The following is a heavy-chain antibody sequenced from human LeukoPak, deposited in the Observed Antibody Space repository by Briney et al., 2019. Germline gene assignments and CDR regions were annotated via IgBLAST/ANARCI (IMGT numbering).Heavy chain of an antibody. J-gene: IGHJ4*02. V-gene: IGHV3-7*01. D-gene: IGHD1-26*01. CDR2: IKQDGREK. CDR1: GFTFSSYW. Sequence: GGSLRLSCAASGFTFSSYWMSWVRQAPGKGLEWVANIKQDGREKYYVDSVKGRFTISRDNAKNSLYLQMNSLRAEDTAVYYCARNLRSYYVNYWGQGTLVTVSS. CDR3: ARNLRSYYVNY.